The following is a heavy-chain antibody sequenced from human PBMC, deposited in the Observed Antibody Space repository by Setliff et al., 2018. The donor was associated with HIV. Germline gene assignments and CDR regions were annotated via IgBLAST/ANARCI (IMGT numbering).Heavy chain of an antibody. Sequence: GGSLRLSCSASGFTFSDYYINWIRQSPGKGLEWLSYISRNGRTTYYTDSLKGRFTISRDNAKKSLYLHISDLRAEDTAVYYCATSDGSGFFGYWGQGTLVTVSS. CDR3: ATSDGSGFFGY. V-gene: IGHV3-11*01. CDR1: GFTFSDYY. J-gene: IGHJ1*01. CDR2: ISRNGRTT. D-gene: IGHD3-10*01.